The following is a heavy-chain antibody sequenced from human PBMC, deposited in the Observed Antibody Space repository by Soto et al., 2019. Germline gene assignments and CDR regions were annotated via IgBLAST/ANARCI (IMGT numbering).Heavy chain of an antibody. CDR3: ARDSGYCSGGSCYDAFDI. Sequence: GSLRLSCAASGFTFSSYSMNWVRQAPGKGLEWVSSISSSSSYIYYADSVKGRFTISRDNAKNSLYLQMNSLRAEDTAVYYCARDSGYCSGGSCYDAFDIWGQGTMVTVSS. J-gene: IGHJ3*02. D-gene: IGHD2-15*01. CDR2: ISSSSSYI. CDR1: GFTFSSYS. V-gene: IGHV3-21*01.